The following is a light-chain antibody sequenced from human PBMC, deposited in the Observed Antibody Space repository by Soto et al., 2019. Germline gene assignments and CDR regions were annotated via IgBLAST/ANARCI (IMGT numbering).Light chain of an antibody. V-gene: IGKV3-15*01. CDR2: GAS. Sequence: EIVMTQSPATLSVSPGERATLSCRASQSVSSNLAWYQQKPGQAPRLLIYGASTRATGIPARFGGSRSGTEFTLTISSLQSEDFAVYYCQKYNNWPWTFGQGTKVEIK. CDR1: QSVSSN. CDR3: QKYNNWPWT. J-gene: IGKJ1*01.